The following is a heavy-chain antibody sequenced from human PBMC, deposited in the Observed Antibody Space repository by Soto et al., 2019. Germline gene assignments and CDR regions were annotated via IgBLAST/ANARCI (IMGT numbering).Heavy chain of an antibody. Sequence: QVQLQESGPGLVKPSETLSLTCTVSGGSISSYYWSWIRQPPGKGLEWIGYIYYSGSTNYNPSLNSRVTISVDTSKTQFSLRLSSVTAADTAVYYCARHNDYGDFAYNWFDPWGQGTLVTVSS. J-gene: IGHJ5*02. V-gene: IGHV4-59*08. CDR2: IYYSGST. CDR1: GGSISSYY. D-gene: IGHD4-17*01. CDR3: ARHNDYGDFAYNWFDP.